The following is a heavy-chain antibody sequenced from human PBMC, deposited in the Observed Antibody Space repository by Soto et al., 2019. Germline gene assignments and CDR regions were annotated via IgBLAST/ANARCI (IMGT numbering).Heavy chain of an antibody. CDR1: GGTFSSYA. V-gene: IGHV1-69*13. J-gene: IGHJ4*02. CDR3: ASRYFDWLLSGRVTPNPYFDY. D-gene: IGHD3-9*01. CDR2: IFPIFGTA. Sequence: ASVKVSCKASGGTFSSYAISWVRQAPGQGLEWMGGIFPIFGTAIYAQKFQGRVTITADESTSTAYMELSSLRSEDTAVYYFASRYFDWLLSGRVTPNPYFDYWGQGTLVTVSS.